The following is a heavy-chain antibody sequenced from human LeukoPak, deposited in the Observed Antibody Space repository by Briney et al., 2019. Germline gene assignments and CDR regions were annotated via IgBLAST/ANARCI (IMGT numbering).Heavy chain of an antibody. J-gene: IGHJ6*04. V-gene: IGHV3-48*03. CDR2: ISSSGSTI. CDR3: AELGITMIGGV. Sequence: PGGSLRLSCAASGFTFSSYSMNWVRQAPGKGLEWVSYISSSGSTIYYADSVKGRFTIPRDNAKNSLYLQMNNLRAEDTAVYYCAELGITMIGGVWGKGTTVTISS. CDR1: GFTFSSYS. D-gene: IGHD3-10*02.